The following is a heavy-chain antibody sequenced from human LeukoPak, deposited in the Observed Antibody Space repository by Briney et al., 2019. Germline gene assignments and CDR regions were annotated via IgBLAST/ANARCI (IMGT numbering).Heavy chain of an antibody. CDR2: INPNSGGT. CDR3: ARVPIVGAANWFDP. Sequence: ASVKVSCKASGYTFTGYYMHWVRQAPGQGLEWMGWINPNSGGTNYAQKFQGRVTMTRDTSISTAYMELSRLRSDDTAVYYCARVPIVGAANWFDPWGQGTLVTVPS. J-gene: IGHJ5*02. V-gene: IGHV1-2*02. CDR1: GYTFTGYY. D-gene: IGHD1-26*01.